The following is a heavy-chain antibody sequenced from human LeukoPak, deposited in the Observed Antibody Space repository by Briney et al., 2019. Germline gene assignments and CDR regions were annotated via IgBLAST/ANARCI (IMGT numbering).Heavy chain of an antibody. CDR1: GFTFSSYA. D-gene: IGHD6-13*01. Sequence: GGSLRLSCAASGFTFSSYAMHWVRQAPGKGLEWVAVISYDGSNKYYADSVKGRFTISRDNSKNTLYLQMNSLRAEDTAVYYCAREEGIAAAGTWSWFDPWGQGTLVTVSS. J-gene: IGHJ5*02. CDR3: AREEGIAAAGTWSWFDP. V-gene: IGHV3-30*04. CDR2: ISYDGSNK.